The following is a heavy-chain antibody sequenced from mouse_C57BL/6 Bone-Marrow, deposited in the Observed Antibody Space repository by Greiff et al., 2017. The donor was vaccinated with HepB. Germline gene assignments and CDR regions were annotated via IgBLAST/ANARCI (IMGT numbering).Heavy chain of an antibody. CDR2: ISNGGGST. Sequence: EVHLVESGGGLVQPGGSLKLSCAASGFTFSDYYMYWVRQTPEKRLEWVAYISNGGGSTYYPDTVKGRFTISRDNAKSTLYLQMSRLKSEDTAMYYCARHNGSAWFAYWGQGTLVTVSA. CDR1: GFTFSDYY. CDR3: ARHNGSAWFAY. D-gene: IGHD1-1*01. V-gene: IGHV5-12*01. J-gene: IGHJ3*01.